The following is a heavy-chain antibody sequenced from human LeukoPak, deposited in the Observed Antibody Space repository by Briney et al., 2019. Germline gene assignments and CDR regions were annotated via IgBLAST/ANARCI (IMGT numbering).Heavy chain of an antibody. CDR2: IIPILGIA. J-gene: IGHJ4*02. CDR1: GGTFSSYT. V-gene: IGHV1-69*02. D-gene: IGHD3-10*01. Sequence: SVKVSCKASGGTFSSYTISWVRQAPGQGLEWMGRIIPILGIANYAQKFQGRVTITADKSTSTAYMELSSLRSDDTAVYYCARGFYYGSGSYMDYWGQGTLVTVSS. CDR3: ARGFYYGSGSYMDY.